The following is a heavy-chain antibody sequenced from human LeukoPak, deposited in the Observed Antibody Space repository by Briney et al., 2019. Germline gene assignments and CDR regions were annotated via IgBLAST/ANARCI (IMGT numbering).Heavy chain of an antibody. V-gene: IGHV4-34*01. CDR1: GGSFSGYY. D-gene: IGHD4-17*01. CDR3: ARGVSTVTTEVYYFDY. Sequence: SETLSLTCAVYGGSFSGYYWSWIRQPPGKGLEWIGEINPSGSTNYNPSLKSRVTISVDTSKNQFSLKLSSVTAADTAVYYCARGVSTVTTEVYYFDYWGQGTLVTVSS. J-gene: IGHJ4*02. CDR2: INPSGST.